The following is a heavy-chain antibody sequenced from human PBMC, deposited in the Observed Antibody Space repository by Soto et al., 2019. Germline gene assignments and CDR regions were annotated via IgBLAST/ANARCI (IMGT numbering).Heavy chain of an antibody. J-gene: IGHJ6*02. CDR1: GGSISSSNW. CDR2: IYHSGST. V-gene: IGHV4-4*02. CDR3: ARAIFGVVIRDYYYYGMDV. Sequence: SETLSLTCVVSGGSISSSNWWSWVRQPPGKGLEWIGEIYHSGSTNYNPSLKSRVTISVDKSKNQFSLKLSSVTAADTAVYYCARAIFGVVIRDYYYYGMDVWGQGTTVTVSS. D-gene: IGHD3-3*01.